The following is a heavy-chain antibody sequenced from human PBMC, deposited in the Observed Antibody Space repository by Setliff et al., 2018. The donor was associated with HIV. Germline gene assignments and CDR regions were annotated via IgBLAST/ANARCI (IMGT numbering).Heavy chain of an antibody. Sequence: PSETLSLTCTVSGDSVNDRSYFWGWIRQPPGKGLEWIGTFYYNGDSRYNPSLKSRVTISVETSKNQFSLNLNSGTAADTAVYYCARHLPDPGIAAAGLFDYWGQGTLVTVSS. CDR3: ARHLPDPGIAAAGLFDY. J-gene: IGHJ4*02. CDR1: GDSVNDRSYF. CDR2: FYYNGDS. V-gene: IGHV4-39*01. D-gene: IGHD6-13*01.